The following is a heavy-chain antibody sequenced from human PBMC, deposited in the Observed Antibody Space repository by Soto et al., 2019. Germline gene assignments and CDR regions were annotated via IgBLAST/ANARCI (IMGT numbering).Heavy chain of an antibody. V-gene: IGHV1-18*01. J-gene: IGHJ5*02. D-gene: IGHD3-10*01. CDR2: ISAYNGNT. CDR3: ARIWFGGNWFDP. Sequence: ASVKVSCKASGYTFTSYGISWVRQAPGQGLEWMGWISAYNGNTNYAQKLQGRVTMTTDTSASTAYMELRSLRSDDTAVYYCARIWFGGNWFDPWGQGTLVTVSS. CDR1: GYTFTSYG.